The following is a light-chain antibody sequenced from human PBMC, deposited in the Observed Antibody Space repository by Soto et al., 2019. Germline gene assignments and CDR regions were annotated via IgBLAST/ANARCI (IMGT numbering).Light chain of an antibody. Sequence: EIVLTQSPATLSLSPGERATLSCRASQSVSSYLAWYQQKPGQAPRLLIYDSFNRATGILARFSGSGSGTDFTLTISSLEPEDFAVYYCQQRSTWPVTFGQGTRLEIK. CDR2: DSF. V-gene: IGKV3-11*01. CDR1: QSVSSY. CDR3: QQRSTWPVT. J-gene: IGKJ5*01.